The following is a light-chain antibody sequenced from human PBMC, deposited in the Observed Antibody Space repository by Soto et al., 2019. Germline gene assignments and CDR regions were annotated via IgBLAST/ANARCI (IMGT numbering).Light chain of an antibody. Sequence: QSALTQPPSASGSPGQSVTISCTGTSSDVGGYNYVSWYQQYPGRAPKLMIYEVTKRXXXVPDRFSGSKSGNTXSLTVXGXXXXXXXXXYCSSYAASNNFYFVFGGGTKLTVL. CDR1: SSDVGGYNY. CDR2: EVT. CDR3: SSYAASNNFYFV. J-gene: IGLJ3*02. V-gene: IGLV2-8*01.